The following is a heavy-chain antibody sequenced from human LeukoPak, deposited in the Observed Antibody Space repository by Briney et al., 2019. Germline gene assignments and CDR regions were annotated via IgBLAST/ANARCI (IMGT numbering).Heavy chain of an antibody. Sequence: GESLRLSCAASGFTFSSSAMSWVRQAPGTGLVWVSRITDGATTTYADAVRGRFTISRDNAKNILYLQMNSLRAEDTAVYYCVRDRGGPDYWGQGTLVT. J-gene: IGHJ4*02. V-gene: IGHV3-74*03. CDR3: VRDRGGPDY. CDR2: ITDGATT. CDR1: GFTFSSSA. D-gene: IGHD3-16*01.